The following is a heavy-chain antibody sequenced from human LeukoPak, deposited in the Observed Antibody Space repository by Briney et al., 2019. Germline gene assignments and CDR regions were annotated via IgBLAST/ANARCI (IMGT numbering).Heavy chain of an antibody. J-gene: IGHJ4*02. CDR1: GFTFSSYA. CDR2: ISYDGSNK. Sequence: PGRSLRLSCAASGFTFSSYAMHWVRQAPGKGLEWVAVISYDGSNKYYADSVKGRFTISRDNSKNTLYLQMNSLRAEDTAVYYCARDTSFNGERPHFIDYWGQGTLVTVSS. CDR3: ARDTSFNGERPHFIDY. V-gene: IGHV3-30-3*01.